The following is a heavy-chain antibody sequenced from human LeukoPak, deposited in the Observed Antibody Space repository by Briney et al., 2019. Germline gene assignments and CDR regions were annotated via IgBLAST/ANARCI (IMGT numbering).Heavy chain of an antibody. CDR1: GFTVSSNY. Sequence: GGSLRLSCAASGFTVSSNYLSWVRQAPGKGLEYVSIIYSGGSTYYADAVKGRFTISRDNSKNTLYLQMNSLRAEDTAVYYCARSPTVSVGDCSSVTCQADYWGQGTLVTVSS. CDR3: ARSPTVSVGDCSSVTCQADY. J-gene: IGHJ4*02. CDR2: IYSGGST. D-gene: IGHD2-2*01. V-gene: IGHV3-53*01.